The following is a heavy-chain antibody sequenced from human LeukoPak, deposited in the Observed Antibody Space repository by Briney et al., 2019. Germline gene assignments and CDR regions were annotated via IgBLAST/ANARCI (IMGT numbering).Heavy chain of an antibody. V-gene: IGHV4-39*07. CDR1: GGSISSSSYY. CDR3: ARDHPYSGGVSWFDP. CDR2: IYYSGST. Sequence: SETLSLTCTVSGGSISSSSYYWGWIRQPPGKGLEWIGSIYYSGSTYYNPSLKSRVTISVDTSKNQFSLKLSSVTAADTAVYYCARDHPYSGGVSWFDPWGQGTLVTVSS. D-gene: IGHD1-26*01. J-gene: IGHJ5*02.